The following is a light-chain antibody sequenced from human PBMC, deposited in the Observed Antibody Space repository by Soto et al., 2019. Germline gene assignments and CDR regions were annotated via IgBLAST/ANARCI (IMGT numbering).Light chain of an antibody. CDR1: SSDVGFSNL. V-gene: IGLV2-23*01. Sequence: QSALTQPASVSGSPGQSISISCTGSSSDVGFSNLVSWYQQLPGKAPKLIIYEGSKRPSGVSNRFSGSKSDNTASLTISGLQAEDEADYYCCSYAGSSTYVFGTGTQLTVL. CDR2: EGS. J-gene: IGLJ1*01. CDR3: CSYAGSSTYV.